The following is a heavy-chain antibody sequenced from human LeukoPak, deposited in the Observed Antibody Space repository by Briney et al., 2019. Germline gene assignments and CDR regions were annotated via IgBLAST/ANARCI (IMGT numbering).Heavy chain of an antibody. J-gene: IGHJ3*02. CDR3: ARGAILLFAFDI. CDR1: GYTFTSYD. V-gene: IGHV1-8*01. CDR2: MNPNSGNT. Sequence: ASVKVSCKASGYTFTSYDINWVRQATGQGLEWMGWMNPNSGNTGYAQKFQGRVTMTRNTSISTAYMELSSLRSEDTAVYYCARGAILLFAFDIWGQGTMVTVSS. D-gene: IGHD2/OR15-2a*01.